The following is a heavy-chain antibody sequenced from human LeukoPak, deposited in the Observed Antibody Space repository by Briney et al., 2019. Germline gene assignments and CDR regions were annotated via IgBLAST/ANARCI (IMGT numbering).Heavy chain of an antibody. CDR3: AKDRYGDYVSIFDY. Sequence: GGSLRLSCAASGFPFRSYAMNWVRQAPGKGLEWVSAITGSGGSTYYADSVKGRFTITRDNSRSTLYLQMNSLRAEDTAVYYCAKDRYGDYVSIFDYWGQGTLVTVSS. CDR1: GFPFRSYA. J-gene: IGHJ4*02. V-gene: IGHV3-23*01. CDR2: ITGSGGST. D-gene: IGHD4-17*01.